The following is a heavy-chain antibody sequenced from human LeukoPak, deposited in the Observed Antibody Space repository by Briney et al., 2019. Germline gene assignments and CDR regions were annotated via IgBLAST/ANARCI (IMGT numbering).Heavy chain of an antibody. CDR3: ARRVGTRDWYFDL. Sequence: SETLSLTCTVSGGSVSSGSYYWSWIRQPPGKGLEWIGYVYYHGGTNYSPSLKSRVTISVDTSKNQFSLKLTSVTAADTAVYYCARRVGTRDWYFDLWGRGTLVTVSS. CDR1: GGSVSSGSYY. CDR2: VYYHGGT. D-gene: IGHD1-14*01. J-gene: IGHJ2*01. V-gene: IGHV4-61*01.